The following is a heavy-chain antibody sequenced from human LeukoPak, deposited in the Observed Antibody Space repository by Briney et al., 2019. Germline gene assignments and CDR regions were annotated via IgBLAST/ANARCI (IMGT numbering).Heavy chain of an antibody. CDR3: AKAYNSGWYMPDY. J-gene: IGHJ4*02. CDR2: ISYDGSNK. D-gene: IGHD6-19*01. Sequence: GGSLRLSCAASGFTFSSYAMHWVRQAPGKGLEWVAVISYDGSNKYYADSVKGRFTISRDNSKNTLYLQMNSLRAEDTAAYYCAKAYNSGWYMPDYWGQGTPVTVSS. V-gene: IGHV3-30*04. CDR1: GFTFSSYA.